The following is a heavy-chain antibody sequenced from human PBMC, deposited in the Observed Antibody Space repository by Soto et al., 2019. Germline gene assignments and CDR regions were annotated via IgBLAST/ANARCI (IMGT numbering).Heavy chain of an antibody. Sequence: GGSLRLSCAASGFTFSSYAMSWVRQAPGKGLEWVSAISGSGGSTYYADSVKGRFTISRDNSKNTLYLQMNSLRAEDTAVDYCSKDLLIDYDILTGYYLDGEPDAFDIWGQGTMVTVSS. V-gene: IGHV3-23*01. D-gene: IGHD3-9*01. CDR3: SKDLLIDYDILTGYYLDGEPDAFDI. CDR2: ISGSGGST. J-gene: IGHJ3*02. CDR1: GFTFSSYA.